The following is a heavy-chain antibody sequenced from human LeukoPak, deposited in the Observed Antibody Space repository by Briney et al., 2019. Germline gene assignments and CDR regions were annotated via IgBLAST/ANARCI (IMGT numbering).Heavy chain of an antibody. CDR1: GFTFSSYW. J-gene: IGHJ3*02. CDR3: AKFASTPTPSQWLSTGNDAFDI. Sequence: GGSLRLSCAASGFTFSSYWMSWVRQAPGKGLEWVANIKQDGSEKYYVDSVKGRFTISRDNAKNSLYLQMNSLRAEDTAVYYCAKFASTPTPSQWLSTGNDAFDIWGQGTMVTVSS. V-gene: IGHV3-7*03. CDR2: IKQDGSEK. D-gene: IGHD3-22*01.